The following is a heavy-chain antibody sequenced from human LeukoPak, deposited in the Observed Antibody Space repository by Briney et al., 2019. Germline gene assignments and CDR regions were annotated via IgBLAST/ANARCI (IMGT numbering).Heavy chain of an antibody. CDR2: ISSSGSSI. CDR3: ARASDNTAALFD. CDR1: GFTFSSYT. Sequence: PGGSLRLSCAASGFTFSSYTMNWVRQAPGKGLEWVSSISSSGSSIYYADSVKGRFTISRDNAKDSLYLQMNSLRVEDTAVYYCARASDNTAALFDWGQGTVVTVSS. V-gene: IGHV3-21*01. J-gene: IGHJ4*02. D-gene: IGHD6-13*01.